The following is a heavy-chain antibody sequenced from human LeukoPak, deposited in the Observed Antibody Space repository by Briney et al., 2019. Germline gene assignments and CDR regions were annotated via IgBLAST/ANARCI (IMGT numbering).Heavy chain of an antibody. CDR1: GFTFSSYA. J-gene: IGHJ4*02. D-gene: IGHD4-17*01. Sequence: GGSLRLSCAASGFTFSSYAMSWVRQAPGKGLEWVSAISGSGGSTYYADSVKGRFTISRDNSKNTLYLQMNSLRAEDTAVYYCAKPPGGTVTTLYYFDYWGQGTLVTVSS. CDR2: ISGSGGST. CDR3: AKPPGGTVTTLYYFDY. V-gene: IGHV3-23*01.